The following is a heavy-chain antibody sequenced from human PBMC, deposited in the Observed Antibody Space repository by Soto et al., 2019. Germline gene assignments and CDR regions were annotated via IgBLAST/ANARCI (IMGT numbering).Heavy chain of an antibody. D-gene: IGHD5-18*01. CDR1: GYTFTSYG. V-gene: IGHV1-18*01. CDR2: ISAYNGNT. CDR3: ARDLRDTAMDYYYYYGMDV. J-gene: IGHJ6*02. Sequence: GASVKVSCKASGYTFTSYGISWVRQAPGQGLEWMGWISAYNGNTNYAQKLQGRVTMTTDTSTSTAYMELRSLRSDDTAVYYCARDLRDTAMDYYYYYGMDVWGQGTTVTVS.